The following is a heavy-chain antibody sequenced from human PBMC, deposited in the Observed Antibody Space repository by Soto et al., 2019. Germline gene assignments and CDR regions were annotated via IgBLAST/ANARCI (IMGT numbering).Heavy chain of an antibody. V-gene: IGHV3-33*01. CDR2: IWYDGSNK. CDR1: GFTFSSYG. J-gene: IGHJ6*02. CDR3: ARDLNYDTVDV. Sequence: GGSLRLSCAASGFTFSSYGMHWVRQAPGKGLEWVAVIWYDGSNKYYADSVKGRFTISRDNSKNTLYLQMNSLRAEDTAVYYCARDLNYDTVDVWGQGTTVTVS. D-gene: IGHD3-3*01.